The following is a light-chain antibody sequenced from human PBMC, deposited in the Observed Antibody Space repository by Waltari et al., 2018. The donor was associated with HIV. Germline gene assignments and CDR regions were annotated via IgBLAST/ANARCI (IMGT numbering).Light chain of an antibody. CDR2: EGN. CDR1: SSDVGSYSL. CDR3: ASDTSFITVQ. V-gene: IGLV2-23*01. Sequence: QSALTQPASVSGSPGQSITSPCTGTSSDVGSYSLVSWYQHHPGQAPKRMIYEGNKRPSGVSDRVSASKSGNTASLTVSGLQAEYVADYYFASDTSFITVQVDGGTKLTVL. J-gene: IGLJ2*01.